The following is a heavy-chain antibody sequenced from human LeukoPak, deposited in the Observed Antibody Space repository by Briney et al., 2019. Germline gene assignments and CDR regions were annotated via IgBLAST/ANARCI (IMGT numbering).Heavy chain of an antibody. V-gene: IGHV3-7*01. D-gene: IGHD6-19*01. Sequence: GGSLRLSCAASGFTFSSYWMSWVRQAPGKGLEWVANIKQDGSEKYYVDSVKGRFTISRDNAKNSLYLQMNSLRAEDTAVYYCARVRWSSGWYGEYYFDYWGQGTLVTVSS. CDR1: GFTFSSYW. CDR3: ARVRWSSGWYGEYYFDY. J-gene: IGHJ4*02. CDR2: IKQDGSEK.